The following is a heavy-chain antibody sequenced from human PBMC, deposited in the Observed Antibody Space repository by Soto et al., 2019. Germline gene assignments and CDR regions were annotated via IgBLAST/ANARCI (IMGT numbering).Heavy chain of an antibody. CDR2: INPTSGRT. CDR3: AICSIPATGPDLAY. CDR1: GYTFTTYY. J-gene: IGHJ4*02. Sequence: ASVKVSCKASGYTFTTYYMNWVRQAPGQGLEWMGIINPTSGRTTYAQRFQGRVTMTRDTSTSTVYMELSSVRSEDTAMYYCAICSIPATGPDLAYWGQGTQVTVSS. D-gene: IGHD6-13*01. V-gene: IGHV1-46*01.